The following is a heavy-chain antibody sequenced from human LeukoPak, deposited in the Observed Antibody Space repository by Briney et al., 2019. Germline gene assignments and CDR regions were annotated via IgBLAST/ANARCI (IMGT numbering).Heavy chain of an antibody. CDR3: TPNGVY. CDR2: IKSKTEGGTI. Sequence: GGSLRLSCAASGFTFSDAWMSWVRQAPGKGLEWVGRIKSKTEGGTIDYAAPVKGRFTISRDDSKNTLYLQMNSLKTEDTAVYYCTPNGVYWGQGNLVTVSS. CDR1: GFTFSDAW. V-gene: IGHV3-15*01. D-gene: IGHD3-3*01. J-gene: IGHJ4*02.